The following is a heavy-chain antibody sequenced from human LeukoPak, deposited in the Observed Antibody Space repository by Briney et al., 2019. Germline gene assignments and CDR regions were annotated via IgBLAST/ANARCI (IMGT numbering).Heavy chain of an antibody. D-gene: IGHD6-19*01. CDR3: ARLRVGSSGWLRYYFDY. Sequence: SETLSLTCTVPGGSISSYYWSWIRQPPGKGLEWIGYIYYSGSTNYNPSLKSRVTISVDTSKNQFSLKLSSVTAADTAVYYCARLRVGSSGWLRYYFDYWGQGTLVTVSS. J-gene: IGHJ4*02. CDR2: IYYSGST. CDR1: GGSISSYY. V-gene: IGHV4-59*01.